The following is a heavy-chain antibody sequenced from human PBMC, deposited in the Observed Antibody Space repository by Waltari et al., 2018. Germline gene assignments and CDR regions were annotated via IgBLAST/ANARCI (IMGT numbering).Heavy chain of an antibody. J-gene: IGHJ4*02. CDR2: INAANGNT. D-gene: IGHD3-9*01. V-gene: IGHV1-3*01. CDR1: GYTFSNYA. Sequence: QVQLVQSGAEVKKPGASVKVSCKASGYTFSNYAMHWVRQAPGQRLEWMGWINAANGNTKYSQKFQDRVTITRDTSASTAYMELSSLRSEDTAVYYCATGRYFDRTLVYFDYWGQGTLVTLSS. CDR3: ATGRYFDRTLVYFDY.